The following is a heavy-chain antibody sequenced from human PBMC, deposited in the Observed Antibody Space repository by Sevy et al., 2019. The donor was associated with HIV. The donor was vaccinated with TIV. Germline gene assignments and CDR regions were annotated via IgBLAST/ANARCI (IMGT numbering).Heavy chain of an antibody. Sequence: GGSLRLSCAASGFTFSSYGMHWVRQAPGKGLEWVAVIWYDGSNKYYADSVKGRFTISRDNSKNTLYLQMNSLRAEDTAVYYCAKERREVFRGWGPSLDYWGQGTLVTVSS. CDR3: AKERREVFRGWGPSLDY. V-gene: IGHV3-33*06. CDR1: GFTFSSYG. CDR2: IWYDGSNK. D-gene: IGHD3-10*01. J-gene: IGHJ4*02.